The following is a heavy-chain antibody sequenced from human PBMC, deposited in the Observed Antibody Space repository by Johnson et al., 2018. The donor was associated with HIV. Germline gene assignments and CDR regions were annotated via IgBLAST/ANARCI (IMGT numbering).Heavy chain of an antibody. J-gene: IGHJ3*02. D-gene: IGHD3-22*01. CDR1: GFTFSGSA. V-gene: IGHV3-15*01. Sequence: VQLVESGGGLVQPGGSLKLSCAASGFTFSGSAMHWVRQASGKGLEWVGRIKSKTDGGTTDYAAPVKGRFTISRDDSKNTLYLQMNSRKTEDTAVYYCTTTIPYDSSGYYYHVHAFDIWGQGTMVTVSS. CDR2: IKSKTDGGTT. CDR3: TTTIPYDSSGYYYHVHAFDI.